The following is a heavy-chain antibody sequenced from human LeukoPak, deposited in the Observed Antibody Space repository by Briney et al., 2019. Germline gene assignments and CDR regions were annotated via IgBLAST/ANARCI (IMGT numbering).Heavy chain of an antibody. D-gene: IGHD3-22*01. CDR1: GFSLSTSGLG. Sequence: SGPTLVKRTQTLTLTCTFSGFSLSTSGLGVGWIRQPPVKALEWLALIYWDDDNRYSPSLKSRLTITKDTSKNQVVLTMTNMDPVDTATYYCAHEGYYQGYFDYWGQGTLVTVSS. CDR2: IYWDDDN. V-gene: IGHV2-5*02. CDR3: AHEGYYQGYFDY. J-gene: IGHJ4*02.